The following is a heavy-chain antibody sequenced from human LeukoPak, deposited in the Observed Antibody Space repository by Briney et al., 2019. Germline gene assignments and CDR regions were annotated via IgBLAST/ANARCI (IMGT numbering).Heavy chain of an antibody. CDR2: ISAYNGNT. J-gene: IGHJ4*02. CDR3: ASSVDTAMGTFDY. V-gene: IGHV1-18*04. D-gene: IGHD5-18*01. Sequence: ASVKLSCKAAGYSFTSYGISCGRQAPGHGLEWMGWISAYNGNTNYAQKLQGRVTMTTDTTTSTGYMALRSLRSDDTTVYYCASSVDTAMGTFDYWGQGTLVTVSS. CDR1: GYSFTSYG.